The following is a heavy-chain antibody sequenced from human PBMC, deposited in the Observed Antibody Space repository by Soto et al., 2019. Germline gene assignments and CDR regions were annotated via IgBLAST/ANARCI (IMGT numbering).Heavy chain of an antibody. V-gene: IGHV1-18*01. D-gene: IGHD1-7*01. J-gene: IGHJ6*02. CDR3: ATTEKLELRGYSGMDV. Sequence: ASVNVSCKASVYTFTSYGISWLRRAPGQGLEGMGWICAYNGNKKYAQKLQGRVTMTTDTSTSTVYMELRSLRSDDTAVYYYATTEKLELRGYSGMDVWGQGTTVTVSS. CDR2: ICAYNGNK. CDR1: VYTFTSYG.